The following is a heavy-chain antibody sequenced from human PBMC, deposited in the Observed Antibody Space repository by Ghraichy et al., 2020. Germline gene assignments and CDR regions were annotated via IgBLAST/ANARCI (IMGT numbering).Heavy chain of an antibody. J-gene: IGHJ6*02. D-gene: IGHD4-23*01. CDR3: ARASTVVSFYYYAGMDV. V-gene: IGHV3-48*02. Sequence: GGSLRLSCVGSGFTLSGYGMNWVRQSPGKGLEWVSYITSRGRSIFYADSVKGRFTISRDNAQNSLYLQMNSLRDEDTATYYCARASTVVSFYYYAGMDVWGQGTTVTVSS. CDR2: ITSRGRSI. CDR1: GFTLSGYG.